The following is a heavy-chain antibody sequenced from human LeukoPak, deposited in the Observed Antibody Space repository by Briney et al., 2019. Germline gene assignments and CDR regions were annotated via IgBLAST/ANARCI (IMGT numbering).Heavy chain of an antibody. Sequence: ASVKVSCKASGYTFTGYYMHWVRPAPGQGLEWMGWINPNSGGTNYAQKFQGWVTMTRDTSTSTAYMELSRLRSDDTAVYYCARDLGTAYYYYGMYVWGQGTTVTVSS. V-gene: IGHV1-2*04. CDR3: ARDLGTAYYYYGMYV. D-gene: IGHD5-18*01. CDR2: INPNSGGT. CDR1: GYTFTGYY. J-gene: IGHJ6*02.